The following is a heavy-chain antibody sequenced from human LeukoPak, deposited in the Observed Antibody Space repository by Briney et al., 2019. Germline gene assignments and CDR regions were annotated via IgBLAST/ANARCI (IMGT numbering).Heavy chain of an antibody. Sequence: ASVKVSCKVSGYTLTELSMHWVRQAPGKGLEWMGGFDPEDGETICAQKFQGRVTMTEDTSTDTAYMELSSLRSEDTAVYYCATALAAPYYYGMDVWGQGTTVTVSS. CDR3: ATALAAPYYYGMDV. CDR1: GYTLTELS. J-gene: IGHJ6*02. V-gene: IGHV1-24*01. CDR2: FDPEDGET. D-gene: IGHD6-6*01.